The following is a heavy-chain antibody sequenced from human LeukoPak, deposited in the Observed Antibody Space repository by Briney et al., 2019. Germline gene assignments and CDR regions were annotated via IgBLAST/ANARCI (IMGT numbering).Heavy chain of an antibody. V-gene: IGHV3-53*01. CDR2: INSGGST. CDR1: GFTFSKYW. CDR3: ARAGFEYCFDY. J-gene: IGHJ4*02. D-gene: IGHD3-10*01. Sequence: GGSLRLSCVASGFTFSKYWMHWVRQAPGKGLEWVSVINSGGSTNYADSVKGRFTISRDNSKNTLYLQMNSLRAEDTAVYYCARAGFEYCFDYWGQGTLVTVSS.